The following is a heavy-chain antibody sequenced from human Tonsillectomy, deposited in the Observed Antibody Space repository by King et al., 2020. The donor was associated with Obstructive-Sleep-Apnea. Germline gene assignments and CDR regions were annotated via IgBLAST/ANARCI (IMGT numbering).Heavy chain of an antibody. D-gene: IGHD5-12*01. J-gene: IGHJ3*02. Sequence: QLVESGGGVVQPGRSLRLSCAASGFTFSSYGMHWVRQAPGKGLEWVAVISYDGSNKYYADSVKGRFTISRDNSKNTLYLQMNSLRAEDTAVYYCATERTVARSRAFDIWGQGTMVTVPS. CDR3: ATERTVARSRAFDI. V-gene: IGHV3-30*03. CDR2: ISYDGSNK. CDR1: GFTFSSYG.